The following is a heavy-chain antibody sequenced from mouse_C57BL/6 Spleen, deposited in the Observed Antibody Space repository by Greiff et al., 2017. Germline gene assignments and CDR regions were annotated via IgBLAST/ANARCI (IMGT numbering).Heavy chain of an antibody. CDR3: ARAPYGNYFGD. CDR2: INPDSSTI. V-gene: IGHV4-1*01. J-gene: IGHJ2*01. D-gene: IGHD2-1*01. Sequence: EVKLLESGGGLVQPGGSLKLSCAASGIDFSRYWMSWVRRAPGKGLEWIGEINPDSSTINYAPSLKDKFIISRDNAKNTLYLQMSKVRSENTALYYCARAPYGNYFGDWGKGTTRTVSS. CDR1: GIDFSRYW.